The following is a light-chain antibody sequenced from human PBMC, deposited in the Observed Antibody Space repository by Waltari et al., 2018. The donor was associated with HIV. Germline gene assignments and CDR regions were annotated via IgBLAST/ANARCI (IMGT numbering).Light chain of an antibody. J-gene: IGLJ3*02. CDR3: CSYADKYTWV. CDR1: SSDVGGYHY. Sequence: QSALTQPRSMSGSPGQSVTISCTGTSSDVGGYHYVSWYQQHPGKAPKLMIFDVNKRPLGVPDRFYGSKSGNPASLNISGLQAEDEADYYCCSYADKYTWVFGGGTELAFL. CDR2: DVN. V-gene: IGLV2-11*01.